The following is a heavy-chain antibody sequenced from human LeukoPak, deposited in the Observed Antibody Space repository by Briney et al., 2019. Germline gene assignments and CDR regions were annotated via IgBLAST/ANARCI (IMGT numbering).Heavy chain of an antibody. Sequence: AGRSLRLSCAASGFTFSSYGMHWVRQAPGKGLEWVAVISYDGSNKYYADSVKGRFTISRDNSKNTLYLQMNSLRAEDTAVYYCARDYGGRWLQLRDYYYGMDVWGQGTTVTVSS. V-gene: IGHV3-30*03. CDR3: ARDYGGRWLQLRDYYYGMDV. CDR1: GFTFSSYG. CDR2: ISYDGSNK. D-gene: IGHD5-24*01. J-gene: IGHJ6*02.